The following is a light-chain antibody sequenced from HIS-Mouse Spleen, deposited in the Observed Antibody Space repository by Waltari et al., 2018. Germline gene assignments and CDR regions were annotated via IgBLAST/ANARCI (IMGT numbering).Light chain of an antibody. CDR2: EVI. V-gene: IGLV2-8*01. CDR3: SSYAGSNNVV. Sequence: QSALTQPPSASGSPGQSVTISCPGTSSDVGGKNYAPWYQQHPGKAPKLMIYEVIKRPSGVPDRFSGSKSGNTASLTVSGLQAEDEADYYCSSYAGSNNVVFGGGTKLTVL. CDR1: SSDVGGKNY. J-gene: IGLJ2*01.